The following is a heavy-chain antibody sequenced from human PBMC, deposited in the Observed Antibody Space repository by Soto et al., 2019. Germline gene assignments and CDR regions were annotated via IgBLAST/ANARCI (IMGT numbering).Heavy chain of an antibody. CDR1: GGSISSYY. Sequence: SETLSLTCTVSGGSISSYYWSWIRQPPGKGLEWIGYIYYSGSTNYNPSLKSRVTISVDTSKNQFSLKLSSVTAADTAVYYCAREGEANRFDYWGQGTLVTVSS. CDR3: AREGEANRFDY. V-gene: IGHV4-59*01. J-gene: IGHJ4*02. CDR2: IYYSGST. D-gene: IGHD1-26*01.